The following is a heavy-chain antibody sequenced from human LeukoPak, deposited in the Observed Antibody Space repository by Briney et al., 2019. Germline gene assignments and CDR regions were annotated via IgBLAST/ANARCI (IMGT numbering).Heavy chain of an antibody. CDR2: ISWNSGSL. CDR3: AKHPFDY. Sequence: PGRSLRLSCAASGFTFDDYAMHWVRQAPGKGLEWVSGISWNSGSLGYADSVKGRFTISRDNAKNSLYLQMNSLRAEDTALYYCAKHPFDYWGQGTLVTVSS. J-gene: IGHJ4*02. CDR1: GFTFDDYA. V-gene: IGHV3-9*01.